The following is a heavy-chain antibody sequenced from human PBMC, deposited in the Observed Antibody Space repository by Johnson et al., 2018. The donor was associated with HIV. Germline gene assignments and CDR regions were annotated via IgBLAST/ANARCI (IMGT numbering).Heavy chain of an antibody. Sequence: QVQLVESGGGVVQPGRSLRLSCAASGFTFSSYGMHWVRQAPGKGLEWVACISYDGSNKYYADSVKGRFTISRDNSKNTLYLQMNSLRAEDTAVYYCARELSGDAFDIWGQGTMVTVSS. CDR3: ARELSGDAFDI. D-gene: IGHD1-26*01. CDR2: ISYDGSNK. V-gene: IGHV3-30*03. CDR1: GFTFSSYG. J-gene: IGHJ3*02.